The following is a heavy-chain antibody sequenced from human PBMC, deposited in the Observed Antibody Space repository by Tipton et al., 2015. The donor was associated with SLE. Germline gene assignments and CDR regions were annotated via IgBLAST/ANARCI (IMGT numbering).Heavy chain of an antibody. CDR1: GGSFSGYY. CDR3: ARVIRGLWFGESFRWAFDI. D-gene: IGHD3-10*01. Sequence: TLSLTCAVYGGSFSGYYWSWIRQHPGKGLEWIGYIYYSGSTYYNPSLKSRVTISVDTSKNQFSLKLSSVTAADTAVYYCARVIRGLWFGESFRWAFDIWGQGTMVTVSS. J-gene: IGHJ3*02. CDR2: IYYSGST. V-gene: IGHV4-31*11.